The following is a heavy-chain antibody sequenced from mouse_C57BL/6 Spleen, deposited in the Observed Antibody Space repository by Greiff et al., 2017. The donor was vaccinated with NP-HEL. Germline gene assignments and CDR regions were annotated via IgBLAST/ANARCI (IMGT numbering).Heavy chain of an antibody. V-gene: IGHV5-4*01. CDR2: ISDGGSYT. Sequence: VQLVKSGGGLVKPGGSLKLSCAASGFTFSSYAMSWVRQTPEKRLEWVATISDGGSYTYYPDNVKGRFTISRDNAKNNLYLQMSHLKSEDTAMYYWARAYGSSYWYFDVWGTGTTVTVSS. J-gene: IGHJ1*03. CDR1: GFTFSSYA. D-gene: IGHD1-1*01. CDR3: ARAYGSSYWYFDV.